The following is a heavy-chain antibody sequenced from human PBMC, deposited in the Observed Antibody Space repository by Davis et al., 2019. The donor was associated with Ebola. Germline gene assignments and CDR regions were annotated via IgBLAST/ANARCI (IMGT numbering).Heavy chain of an antibody. CDR1: GGSFSGYY. CDR2: INHSGST. J-gene: IGHJ1*01. D-gene: IGHD3-22*01. Sequence: SETLSLTCAVYGGSFSGYYWSWIRQPPGKGLEWIGEINHSGSTNYNPSLKSRVTISVDTSKNQFSLKLSSVIAADTAVYYCARGYTHYYDSSGYPEYFQHWGQGTLVTVSS. V-gene: IGHV4-34*01. CDR3: ARGYTHYYDSSGYPEYFQH.